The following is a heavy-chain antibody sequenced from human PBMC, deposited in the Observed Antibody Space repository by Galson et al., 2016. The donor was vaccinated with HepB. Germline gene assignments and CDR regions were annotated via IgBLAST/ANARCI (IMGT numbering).Heavy chain of an antibody. CDR1: GDSVSSNSAV. CDR3: TRGFEYSSGWYYFDH. D-gene: IGHD6-19*01. J-gene: IGHJ4*02. Sequence: CAISGDSVSSNSAVWNWIRQSPSSGREWLGRTFYKAKWYNDYAVSVKSRITVNADTSKNQFSLQLNSVTPDDTAVYYGTRGFEYSSGWYYFDHWGQGTLVTVSS. CDR2: TFYKAKWYN. V-gene: IGHV6-1*01.